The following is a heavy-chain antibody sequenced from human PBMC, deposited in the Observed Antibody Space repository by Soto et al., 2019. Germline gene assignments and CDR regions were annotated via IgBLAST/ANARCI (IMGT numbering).Heavy chain of an antibody. CDR1: GGSFSGYY. V-gene: IGHV4-34*01. J-gene: IGHJ5*02. D-gene: IGHD1-1*01. CDR3: ARGWRFDP. Sequence: SGTLSLTCAVYGGSFSGYYWSWIRQPPGKGLEWIGEINHSGSTNYNPSLKSRVTISVDTSKKQFSLKMFSVTAADTAIYYCARGWRFDPWGQGTQVTVSS. CDR2: INHSGST.